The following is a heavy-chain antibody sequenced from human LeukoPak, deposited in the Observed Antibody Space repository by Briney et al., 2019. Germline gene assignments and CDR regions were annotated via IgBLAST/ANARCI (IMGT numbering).Heavy chain of an antibody. D-gene: IGHD5-12*01. CDR3: ARHDGGYSGYDSPFDY. V-gene: IGHV4-59*08. CDR2: IYYSGST. Sequence: PSETLSLTCTVSGGSISSYYWSWIRQPPGKGLEWIGYIYYSGSTNYNPSLKGRVTISVDTSKNQFSLKLSSVTAADTAVYYCARHDGGYSGYDSPFDYWGQGTLVTVSS. J-gene: IGHJ4*02. CDR1: GGSISSYY.